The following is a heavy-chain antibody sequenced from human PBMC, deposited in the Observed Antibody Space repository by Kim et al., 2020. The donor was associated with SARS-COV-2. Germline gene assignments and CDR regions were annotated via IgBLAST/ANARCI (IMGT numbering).Heavy chain of an antibody. Sequence: GGSLRLSCAASGFSFNRYSMKWVRQAPGQGLEWVSSISFNSGYMYYADSVKGRVTVSRDNAKNLLYLQMDSLRAEDTAVYYCAREDPSSGYYFDYWGQGVLVTVSS. CDR2: ISFNSGYM. J-gene: IGHJ4*02. CDR3: AREDPSSGYYFDY. D-gene: IGHD3-16*01. V-gene: IGHV3-21*06. CDR1: GFSFNRYS.